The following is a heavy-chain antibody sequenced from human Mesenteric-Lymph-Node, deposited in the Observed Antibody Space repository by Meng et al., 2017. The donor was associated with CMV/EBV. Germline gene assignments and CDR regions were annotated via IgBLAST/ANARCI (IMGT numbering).Heavy chain of an antibody. Sequence: SETLSLTCSVSGASVSSEDLHWIWIRQPPGKGLEWIGHTYYGRSNTYNPSLRSRVSISLDTFKNQFSLNLNSVTAADTAVYYCGTLMVGRGGRGSWGQGSLVTVSS. J-gene: IGHJ5*02. D-gene: IGHD2-8*01. V-gene: IGHV4-61*08. CDR2: TYYGRSN. CDR3: GTLMVGRGGRGS. CDR1: GASVSSEDLH.